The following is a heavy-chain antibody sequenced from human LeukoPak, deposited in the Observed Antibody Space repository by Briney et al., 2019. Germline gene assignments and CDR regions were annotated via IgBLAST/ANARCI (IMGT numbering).Heavy chain of an antibody. V-gene: IGHV3-23*01. Sequence: GGSLRLSCAASGFTFSSYAMSWFRQAPGKGLEWVSAISGSGGSTYYADSVKGRFTISRDNSKNTLYLQMNSLRAEDTAVYYCATFQRYYYDSSGSPQDYWGQGTLVTVSS. CDR3: ATFQRYYYDSSGSPQDY. CDR2: ISGSGGST. J-gene: IGHJ4*02. D-gene: IGHD3-22*01. CDR1: GFTFSSYA.